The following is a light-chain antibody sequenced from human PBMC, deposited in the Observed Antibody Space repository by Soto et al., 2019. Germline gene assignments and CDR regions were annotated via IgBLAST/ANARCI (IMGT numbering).Light chain of an antibody. CDR3: QQYGSSPT. CDR2: GTS. J-gene: IGKJ4*01. CDR1: QSVSSSF. Sequence: EVVLTQSKGTLSFSPGKRATRSCRASQSVSSSFLAWYQQTPGQAPRLLIYGTSSRATGIPDRFSGSGSGTDFTLTISGLEPEDFAVYSCQQYGSSPTFGGGTKVDIK. V-gene: IGKV3-20*01.